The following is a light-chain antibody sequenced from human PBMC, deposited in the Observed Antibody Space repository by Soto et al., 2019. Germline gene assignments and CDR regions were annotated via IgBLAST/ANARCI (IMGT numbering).Light chain of an antibody. CDR1: QSISSW. CDR3: QEYNTYWT. J-gene: IGKJ1*01. V-gene: IGKV1-5*03. Sequence: DIPMTQSPSTLSASVGDRVTITCRASQSISSWLAWYQQKPGKAPNLLIYKASSLQSGVPSRFSGSGSGTEFTLTSSILQPDDFATYYCQEYNTYWTFGQGTKVEIK. CDR2: KAS.